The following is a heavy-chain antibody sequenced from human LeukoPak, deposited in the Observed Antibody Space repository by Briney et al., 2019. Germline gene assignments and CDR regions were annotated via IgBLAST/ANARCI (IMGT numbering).Heavy chain of an antibody. D-gene: IGHD6-13*01. Sequence: GGSLRLSCAATGFTFSSYAMSWVRQAPGKGLEWVSYISSSGSTIYYADSVKGRFTISRDNAKNSLYLQMNSLRAEDTAVYYCARDNGAAAVNFDYWGQGTLVTVSS. V-gene: IGHV3-48*04. J-gene: IGHJ4*02. CDR1: GFTFSSYA. CDR2: ISSSGSTI. CDR3: ARDNGAAAVNFDY.